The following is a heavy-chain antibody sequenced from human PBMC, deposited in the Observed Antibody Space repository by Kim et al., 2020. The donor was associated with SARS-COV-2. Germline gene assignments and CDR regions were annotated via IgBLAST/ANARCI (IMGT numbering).Heavy chain of an antibody. CDR2: ISSSGSTI. V-gene: IGHV3-48*03. CDR1: GFTFSSYE. CDR3: ATRPQLLQN. Sequence: GGSLRLSCAASGFTFSSYEMNWVRQAPGKGLEWVSYISSSGSTIYYADSVKGRFTISRDNAKNSLYLQMNSLRAEDTAVYYCATRPQLLQNWGQGTLVTVSS. J-gene: IGHJ4*02. D-gene: IGHD2-15*01.